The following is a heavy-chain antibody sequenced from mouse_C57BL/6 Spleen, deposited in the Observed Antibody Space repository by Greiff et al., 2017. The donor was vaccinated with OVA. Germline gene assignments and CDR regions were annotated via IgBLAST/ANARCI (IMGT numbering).Heavy chain of an antibody. Sequence: EVKLVESGAGLVKPGGSLKLSCAASGFTFSSYAMSWVRQTPEKRLEWVAYISSGGDYIYYADTVKGRFTISRDNARNTLYLQMSSLKSEDTAMYYCTRAYYGSSYYFDYWGQGTTLTVSS. CDR3: TRAYYGSSYYFDY. CDR2: ISSGGDYI. V-gene: IGHV5-9-1*02. D-gene: IGHD1-1*01. J-gene: IGHJ2*01. CDR1: GFTFSSYA.